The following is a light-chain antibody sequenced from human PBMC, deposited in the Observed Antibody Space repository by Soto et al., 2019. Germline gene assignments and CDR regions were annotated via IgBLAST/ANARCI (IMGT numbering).Light chain of an antibody. Sequence: DIQMTHSPSTLSASVGGRVTITCRASQNISGWLAWYQQKPGKAPKLLIYEASSLESGVPSGFSGSGSGTEFTLTISSLQADDFATYYCQQYKSFPWTFGQGTKVDIK. V-gene: IGKV1-5*03. CDR3: QQYKSFPWT. CDR1: QNISGW. J-gene: IGKJ1*01. CDR2: EAS.